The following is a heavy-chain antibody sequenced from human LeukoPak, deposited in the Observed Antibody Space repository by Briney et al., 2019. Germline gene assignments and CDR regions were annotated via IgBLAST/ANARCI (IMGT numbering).Heavy chain of an antibody. Sequence: SETLSLTCTVSGGSINSYYWSWIRQPAGEGLEWIGRIYTSGSTNYNPSLKSRVTMSVDTSKNQFSLKVISVTAADTAVYYCARGIGSWYYFDYWGQGTLVTVSS. D-gene: IGHD6-13*01. CDR1: GGSINSYY. CDR2: IYTSGST. J-gene: IGHJ4*02. CDR3: ARGIGSWYYFDY. V-gene: IGHV4-4*07.